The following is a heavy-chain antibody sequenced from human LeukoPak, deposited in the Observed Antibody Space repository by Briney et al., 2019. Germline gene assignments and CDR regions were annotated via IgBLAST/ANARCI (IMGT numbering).Heavy chain of an antibody. CDR1: GFTFSSYG. Sequence: GGSLRLSCAASGFTFSSYGMHWVRQAPGKGLEWVAVISYDGSNKYYADSVKGRFSISRDNSKNTVYLQMNSLRPEDTAIYYCARSYYDSTAYYLAEYFQHWGQGTLVTVSS. V-gene: IGHV3-30*03. D-gene: IGHD3-22*01. J-gene: IGHJ1*01. CDR3: ARSYYDSTAYYLAEYFQH. CDR2: ISYDGSNK.